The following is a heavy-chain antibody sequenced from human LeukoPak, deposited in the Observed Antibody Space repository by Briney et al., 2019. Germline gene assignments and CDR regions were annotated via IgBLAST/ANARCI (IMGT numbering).Heavy chain of an antibody. Sequence: GASVKVSCKASGGTFSSYTISWVRQAPGQGLEWMGRIIPILGIANYAQKFQGRVTITRDTSISTAYMELRGLRSEDTAVYYCARVNGDIDYWGQGTLVTVSS. CDR2: IIPILGIA. CDR3: ARVNGDIDY. CDR1: GGTFSSYT. J-gene: IGHJ4*02. D-gene: IGHD4-17*01. V-gene: IGHV1-69*02.